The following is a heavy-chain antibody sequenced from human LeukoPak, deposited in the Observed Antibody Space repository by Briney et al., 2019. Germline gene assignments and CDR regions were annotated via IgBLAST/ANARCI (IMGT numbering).Heavy chain of an antibody. Sequence: GGSLRLSCAASGFTFSSYAMSGVRQAPGKGLEWVSAISGSGGSTYYADSVKGRFTISRDNSKNTLYLQMNSLRAEDTAVYYCAKDRRITMIVVAPGPSDYWGQGTLVTVSS. CDR1: GFTFSSYA. CDR2: ISGSGGST. D-gene: IGHD3-22*01. V-gene: IGHV3-23*01. J-gene: IGHJ4*02. CDR3: AKDRRITMIVVAPGPSDY.